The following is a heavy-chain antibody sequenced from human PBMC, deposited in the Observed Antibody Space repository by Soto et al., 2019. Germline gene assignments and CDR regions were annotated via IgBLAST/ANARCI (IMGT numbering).Heavy chain of an antibody. V-gene: IGHV3-15*01. J-gene: IGHJ6*02. D-gene: IGHD1-7*01. CDR3: TTPYNWNYVAGMDV. CDR2: IKSKTDGGTT. Sequence: PGGSLRLSCAASGFTFSNAWMSWVRQAPGKGLEWVGRIKSKTDGGTTDYAAPVKGRFTISRDDSKNTLYLQMNSLKTEDTAVYYCTTPYNWNYVAGMDVWGQGTTVTVSS. CDR1: GFTFSNAW.